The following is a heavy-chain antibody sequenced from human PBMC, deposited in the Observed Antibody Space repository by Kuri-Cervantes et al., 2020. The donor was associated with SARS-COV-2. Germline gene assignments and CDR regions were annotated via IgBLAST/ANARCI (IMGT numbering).Heavy chain of an antibody. CDR1: GFTFSSYA. D-gene: IGHD3-9*01. J-gene: IGHJ6*02. CDR3: ARDRRYYDILTGYYHNHYYYYYGMDV. V-gene: IGHV3-23*01. CDR2: ISGSGGST. Sequence: GESLKISCAASGFTFSSYAMSWVRQAPGKGLEWVSAISGSGGSTYYADSVKGRFTISRDNSKNTLYLQMNSLRAEDTAVYYCARDRRYYDILTGYYHNHYYYYYGMDVWGQGTTVTVSS.